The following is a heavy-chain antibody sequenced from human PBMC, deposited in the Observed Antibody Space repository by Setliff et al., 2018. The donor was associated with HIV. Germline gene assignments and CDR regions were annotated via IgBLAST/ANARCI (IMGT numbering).Heavy chain of an antibody. Sequence: NPSETLSLTCAVHGESLSGYYWSWIRQPAGKGLEWLGEINHSGRAKYNPSLKSQATISADTSKNQFSLRLTSVSAADTAVYYCARGAPYCNHGICHLFDYWGHGNLVTVSS. J-gene: IGHJ4*01. CDR3: ARGAPYCNHGICHLFDY. CDR1: GESLSGYY. V-gene: IGHV4-34*01. D-gene: IGHD2-8*01. CDR2: INHSGRA.